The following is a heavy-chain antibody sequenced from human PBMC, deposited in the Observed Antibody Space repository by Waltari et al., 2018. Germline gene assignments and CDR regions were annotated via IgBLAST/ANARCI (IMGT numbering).Heavy chain of an antibody. CDR1: GYSFTDNY. V-gene: IGHV1-2*02. Sequence: QVQLVQSGAEVKKPGASVKVSCKASGYSFTDNYIHWIRQAPGQGLEWMGWINPNNGDTIYAQKFHGRVTMTRDTSISTAYMELSGLRSDDTAMFYCARVNNYYDSIGRDWFDPWGQGTLVTVSS. J-gene: IGHJ5*02. D-gene: IGHD3-22*01. CDR3: ARVNNYYDSIGRDWFDP. CDR2: INPNNGDT.